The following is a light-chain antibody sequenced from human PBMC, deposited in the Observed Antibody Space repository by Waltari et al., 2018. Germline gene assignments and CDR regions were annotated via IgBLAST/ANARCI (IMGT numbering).Light chain of an antibody. V-gene: IGKV3-20*01. Sequence: EIVLTQSPGTLALSPGERVTLSCRASQSVGRALAWYQQKPGQAPRLLIYDASSRTTGIPDRFRGSGSGTDFGLTISRVEPEDFAVYYCQMYVRLPVTFGQGTKVEVK. CDR1: QSVGRA. CDR3: QMYVRLPVT. CDR2: DAS. J-gene: IGKJ1*01.